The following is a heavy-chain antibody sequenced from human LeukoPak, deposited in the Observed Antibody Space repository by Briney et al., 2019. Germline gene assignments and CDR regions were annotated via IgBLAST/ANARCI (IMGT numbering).Heavy chain of an antibody. CDR1: GFTFSSYD. D-gene: IGHD6-19*01. Sequence: GGSLRLSCAASGFTFSSYDMHWVRQVTGKGLEWVSAFGTAGDTYYLGSVKGRFTISRENAKNSLYPQMNSLRAGDTAVYYCARDRGGWSFDYWGQGTLVTVSS. CDR2: FGTAGDT. V-gene: IGHV3-13*01. J-gene: IGHJ4*02. CDR3: ARDRGGWSFDY.